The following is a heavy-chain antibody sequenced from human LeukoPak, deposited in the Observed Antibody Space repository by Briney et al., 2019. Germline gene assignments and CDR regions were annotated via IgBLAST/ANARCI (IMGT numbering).Heavy chain of an antibody. CDR1: GGSFSGYY. D-gene: IGHD2-2*01. CDR3: AKGYCSSTSCYQAPNFDY. J-gene: IGHJ4*02. CDR2: INHSGST. V-gene: IGHV4-34*01. Sequence: SETLSLTCAVYGGSFSGYYWSWIRQPPGKGLEWIGEINHSGSTNYNPSLKSRVTISVDTSKNQFSLKLSSVTAADTAVYYCAKGYCSSTSCYQAPNFDYWGQETLVTVSS.